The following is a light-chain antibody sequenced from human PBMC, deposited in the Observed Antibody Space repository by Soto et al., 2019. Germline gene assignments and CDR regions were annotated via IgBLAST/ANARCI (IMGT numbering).Light chain of an antibody. Sequence: QSVLTQSSSASASLGSSVRLTCILSSGHSSYIIAWHQQQPGKAPRYLMKLEGSGSYNKGSGVPDRFSGSSSGADRYLTISNLQSEDEADYYCETWDSNTRVFCGGTKLTVL. CDR1: SGHSSYI. J-gene: IGLJ3*02. CDR2: LEGSGSY. CDR3: ETWDSNTRV. V-gene: IGLV4-60*03.